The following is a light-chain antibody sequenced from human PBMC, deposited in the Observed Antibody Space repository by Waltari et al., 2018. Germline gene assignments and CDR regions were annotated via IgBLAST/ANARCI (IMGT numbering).Light chain of an antibody. CDR3: QMWDTSSVV. CDR1: NIGAKS. CDR2: RAT. Sequence: SYEVTQPLSVSVALGQTATITCGGDNIGAKSVHWYQQKPGQAPVLVLFRATNRHSGIPDRCSGSNSDNAATLTVSRAQAGDEGVYYCQMWDTSSVVFGGGTKLTVL. V-gene: IGLV3-9*01. J-gene: IGLJ3*02.